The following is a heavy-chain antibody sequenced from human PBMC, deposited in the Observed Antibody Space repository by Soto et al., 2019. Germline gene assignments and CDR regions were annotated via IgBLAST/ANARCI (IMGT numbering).Heavy chain of an antibody. CDR3: ARHQGRSAATIPDY. CDR1: GGSISSYY. D-gene: IGHD5-12*01. V-gene: IGHV4-59*08. Sequence: QVQLQESGPGLVKPSETLSLTCTVSGGSISSYYWSWIRQPPGKGLEWIGYIYYSGSTNYNPSLKSRVTISVDTSKNQFSLKLSSVTAADTAVHYCARHQGRSAATIPDYWGRGTLVTVSS. J-gene: IGHJ4*02. CDR2: IYYSGST.